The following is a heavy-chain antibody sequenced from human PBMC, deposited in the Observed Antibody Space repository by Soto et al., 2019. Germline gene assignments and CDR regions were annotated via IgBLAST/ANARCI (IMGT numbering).Heavy chain of an antibody. V-gene: IGHV4-31*03. CDR3: ARGAWYYGSGTSMDV. CDR1: GGSISSGGYY. Sequence: QVQLQESGPGLVKPSQTLSLTCTVSGGSISSGGYYWSWIRQHPGKVLEWIGYIYYSGSTYYNPSLKSRVTISVHTSKNQFSLKRSSVTAADTAVYYCARGAWYYGSGTSMDVWGQGTTVTVSS. J-gene: IGHJ6*02. D-gene: IGHD3-10*01. CDR2: IYYSGST.